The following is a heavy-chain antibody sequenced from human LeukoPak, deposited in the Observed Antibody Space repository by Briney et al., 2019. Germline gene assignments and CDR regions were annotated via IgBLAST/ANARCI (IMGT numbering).Heavy chain of an antibody. J-gene: IGHJ4*02. CDR1: GGSITSYY. Sequence: SETLSLTCTVSGGSITSYYWSWIRQPPGKGLEWIGYIYNSGSTNYNPSLKSRVTISVDTSKNQFSLKLSSVTAADTAVYYCAGGYCTNGVCPFDYWGQGTLVTVSS. V-gene: IGHV4-59*01. CDR3: AGGYCTNGVCPFDY. D-gene: IGHD2-8*01. CDR2: IYNSGST.